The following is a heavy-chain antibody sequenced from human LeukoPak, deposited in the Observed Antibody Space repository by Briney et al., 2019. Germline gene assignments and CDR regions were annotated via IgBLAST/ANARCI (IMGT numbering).Heavy chain of an antibody. J-gene: IGHJ4*02. CDR2: ISVYNGNT. CDR3: ARGPDNWNDIDY. V-gene: IGHV1-18*01. Sequence: ASVTVSCTASGYTFISYGLIWVRQAPGQGLEWMGWISVYNGNTNYPQKLQGRVTMTTDTSTSTAYMELRSLRSDDTAVYYCARGPDNWNDIDYWGQGTLVTVSS. CDR1: GYTFISYG. D-gene: IGHD1-1*01.